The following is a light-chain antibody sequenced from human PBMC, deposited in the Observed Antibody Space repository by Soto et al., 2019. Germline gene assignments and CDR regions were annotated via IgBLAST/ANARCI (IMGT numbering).Light chain of an antibody. CDR2: GAS. J-gene: IGKJ4*01. CDR3: QDRGNWPIYT. V-gene: IGKV3-11*01. Sequence: EIVLTQSPATLSLSLGERATLSCRASQSLSGYLAWYQQKPGQPPRLLIYGASHRATGIPARFTGTGSGTDFTLTISRLEPEDFAVYYCQDRGNWPIYTFGGGTKLDLK. CDR1: QSLSGY.